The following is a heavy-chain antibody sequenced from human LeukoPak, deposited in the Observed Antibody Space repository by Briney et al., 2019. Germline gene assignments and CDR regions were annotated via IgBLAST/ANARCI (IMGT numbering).Heavy chain of an antibody. D-gene: IGHD5-24*01. CDR2: IRHDGSNK. J-gene: IGHJ4*02. V-gene: IGHV3-30*02. Sequence: GGSLRLSCTTSGFIFSNYGMHWVRQAPGKGLEWVAFIRHDGSNKYYADFVKGRCTISRDNSKKTVYLQMNSLRTEDTAVYYCAKDRWLQGYFDYWGQGTLVTVSS. CDR1: GFIFSNYG. CDR3: AKDRWLQGYFDY.